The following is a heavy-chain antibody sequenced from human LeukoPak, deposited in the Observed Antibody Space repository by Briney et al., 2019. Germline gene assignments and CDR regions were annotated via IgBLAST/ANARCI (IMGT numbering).Heavy chain of an antibody. CDR2: INPNSGGT. Sequence: ASVTVSCMASGYTFTDYYIHWVRQAPGQGREWMGWINPNSGGTNYAQKFQGRVTLTRDTSITTAYMELSRLRSDDTGVYFCARQEGFSLYYFDYWGQGTLVSVSS. CDR1: GYTFTDYY. V-gene: IGHV1-2*02. J-gene: IGHJ4*02. CDR3: ARQEGFSLYYFDY.